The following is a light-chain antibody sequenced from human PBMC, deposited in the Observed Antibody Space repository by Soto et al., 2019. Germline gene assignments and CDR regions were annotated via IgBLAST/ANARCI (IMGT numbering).Light chain of an antibody. Sequence: EIVMTQSPATLSVSPGERATLSCRASQSINSNLVWYQQKPGQAPRLLIYGASTRATDIPVRFSGSGSGTEFTLTISSLQSEDFAVYYCQQYNNWPMYTFGQGTKLEIK. CDR1: QSINSN. V-gene: IGKV3-15*01. J-gene: IGKJ2*01. CDR3: QQYNNWPMYT. CDR2: GAS.